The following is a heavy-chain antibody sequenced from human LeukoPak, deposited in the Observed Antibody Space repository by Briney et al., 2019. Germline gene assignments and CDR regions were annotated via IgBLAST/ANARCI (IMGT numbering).Heavy chain of an antibody. CDR2: IYASGNT. V-gene: IGHV4-61*02. D-gene: IGHD3-22*01. J-gene: IGHJ2*01. CDR3: AGDFSITGYCFDSSGYDRYYSFDL. Sequence: PSQTLSLTCTVSGGPISSGNYYWSWIRQPAGKGLEWIGRIYASGNTKYNPSLKSRVTISVDTSKNQFSLNLSSVTAADTAVYYCAGDFSITGYCFDSSGYDRYYSFDLWGRGTLVTVSS. CDR1: GGPISSGNYY.